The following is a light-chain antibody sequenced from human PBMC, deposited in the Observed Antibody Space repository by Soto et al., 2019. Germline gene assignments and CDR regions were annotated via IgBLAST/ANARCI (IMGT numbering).Light chain of an antibody. CDR2: DVS. V-gene: IGLV2-14*01. J-gene: IGLJ1*01. CDR3: SSYTSGSTLHV. Sequence: QSALTQPASVSGSPGQSITISCTGTSSDVGGYNYVSWYQQHPGKAPKLMIYDVSNRPSGVSNRFSGSKSGNTASLTISGLQADDDADYYCSSYTSGSTLHVFGTGTKVTVL. CDR1: SSDVGGYNY.